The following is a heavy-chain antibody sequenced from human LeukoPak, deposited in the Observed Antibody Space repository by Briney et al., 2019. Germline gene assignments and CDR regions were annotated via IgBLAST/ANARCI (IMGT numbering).Heavy chain of an antibody. V-gene: IGHV3-30*18. D-gene: IGHD6-19*01. J-gene: IGHJ4*02. Sequence: PGGSLRLSCAASGFTFSSYGMHWVRQAPGKRLEWVAVISYDGSNKYYADSVKGRSTISRDNSKNTLYLQMNSLRAEDTAVYYCAKDLYQWYFDYWGQGTLVTVSS. CDR3: AKDLYQWYFDY. CDR2: ISYDGSNK. CDR1: GFTFSSYG.